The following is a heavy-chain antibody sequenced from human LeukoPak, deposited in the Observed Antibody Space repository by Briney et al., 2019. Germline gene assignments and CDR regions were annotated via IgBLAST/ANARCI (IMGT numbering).Heavy chain of an antibody. J-gene: IGHJ6*03. D-gene: IGHD3-10*01. Sequence: SVKVSCKASRGTFSSYAISWVRQAPGQGLEWMGGIIPIFGTANYAQKFQGRVTITTDESTSTAYMELSSLRSEDTAVYYCARDRGDGYNYYMDVWGKGTTVTVSS. CDR1: RGTFSSYA. V-gene: IGHV1-69*05. CDR3: ARDRGDGYNYYMDV. CDR2: IIPIFGTA.